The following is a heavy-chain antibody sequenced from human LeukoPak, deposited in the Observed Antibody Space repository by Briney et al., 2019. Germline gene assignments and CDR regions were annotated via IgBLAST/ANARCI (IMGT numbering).Heavy chain of an antibody. Sequence: ASVKVSCKASGYTFTNYAMHWVRQAPGQRLEWMGWINAGNGNTKYSQEFQGRVTITRDTSASTAYMELSSLRSEDMAVYYCARDPAVAGTGFDYWGQGTLVTVSS. CDR2: INAGNGNT. D-gene: IGHD6-19*01. V-gene: IGHV1-3*03. CDR1: GYTFTNYA. J-gene: IGHJ4*02. CDR3: ARDPAVAGTGFDY.